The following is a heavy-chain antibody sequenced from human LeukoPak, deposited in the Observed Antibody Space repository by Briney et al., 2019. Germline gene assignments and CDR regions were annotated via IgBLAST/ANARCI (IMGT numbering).Heavy chain of an antibody. CDR3: ARDHSSGWMSDY. D-gene: IGHD6-19*01. J-gene: IGHJ4*02. Sequence: GAPVKVSCKASGYTFINYAINWGRQAPGQRPEWIGWINAGNGNTKYSQKFQGRVTITRDTSASTAYMELSSLRSEDTAVYYCARDHSSGWMSDYWGQGTLVTVSS. CDR2: INAGNGNT. V-gene: IGHV1-3*01. CDR1: GYTFINYA.